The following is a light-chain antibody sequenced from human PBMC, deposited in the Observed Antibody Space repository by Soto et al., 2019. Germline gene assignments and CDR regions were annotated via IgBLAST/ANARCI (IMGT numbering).Light chain of an antibody. V-gene: IGKV3-20*01. Sequence: EIVLTQSPGTLSLSPGERATLSCRASQGVSSGYLAWYQQKPGQAPRLLIFGTSTRATGIPDRFSGSGSGTDFTLTISSVGPEDFAVYYCQQRKTFGQGTRLEIK. J-gene: IGKJ5*01. CDR3: QQRKT. CDR1: QGVSSGY. CDR2: GTS.